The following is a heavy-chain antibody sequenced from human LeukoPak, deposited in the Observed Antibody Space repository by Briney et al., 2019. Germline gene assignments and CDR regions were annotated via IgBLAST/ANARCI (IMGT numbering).Heavy chain of an antibody. J-gene: IGHJ4*02. CDR1: GFPFGGYW. CDR3: ARRGNFFDY. V-gene: IGHV3-7*05. Sequence: GGSLRLSCAASGFPFGGYWMSWVRQAPGKGLEWVANIKSDGTDKNYVDSVRGRFTISRDNAKNSLYLQMDSLRAEDTAVFYCARRGNFFDYWGQGTLVTVSS. CDR2: IKSDGTDK. D-gene: IGHD3-16*01.